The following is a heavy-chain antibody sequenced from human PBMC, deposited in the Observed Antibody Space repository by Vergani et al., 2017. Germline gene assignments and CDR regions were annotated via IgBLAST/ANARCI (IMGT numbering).Heavy chain of an antibody. Sequence: EVQLLESGGGLVQPGGSLRLSCVASGFTFSPYAMSWVRQAPGKGLEWVSGISGSGGSTDYTDSVKGRFTISRDISKNRLYLQMNSLRAEDTAVYYCAKDHSGYDYWYFDYWGQGTLVTVSS. CDR1: GFTFSPYA. CDR2: ISGSGGST. D-gene: IGHD5-12*01. V-gene: IGHV3-23*01. CDR3: AKDHSGYDYWYFDY. J-gene: IGHJ4*02.